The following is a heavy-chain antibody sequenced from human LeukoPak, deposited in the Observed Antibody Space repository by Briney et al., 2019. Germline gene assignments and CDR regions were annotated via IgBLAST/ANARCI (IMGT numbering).Heavy chain of an antibody. D-gene: IGHD3-3*01. CDR2: INHSGST. Sequence: PSETLSLTCAVYGGSFSGYYWSWIRQPPGKGLEWIGEINHSGSTNYNPSLKSRVTISVDTSKNQFSLKLSSVTAADTAVYYCARGVNGETMYYDFWSGTHFDYWGQGTLVTVSS. J-gene: IGHJ4*02. CDR1: GGSFSGYY. V-gene: IGHV4-34*01. CDR3: ARGVNGETMYYDFWSGTHFDY.